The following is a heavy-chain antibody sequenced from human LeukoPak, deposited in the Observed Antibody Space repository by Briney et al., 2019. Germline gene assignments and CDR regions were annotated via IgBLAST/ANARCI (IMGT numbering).Heavy chain of an antibody. D-gene: IGHD3-16*02. J-gene: IGHJ4*02. CDR1: GFTISTHA. V-gene: IGHV3-23*01. CDR3: AREGPGIPSRSTTFDY. Sequence: GGSLRLSCAASGFTISTHALSWVRQTPGKGLEWVSTITGSSDSSYYADSVKGRFTISRDTSRNTLYLQMNSLRAEDTAVYFCAREGPGIPSRSTTFDYWGQGTLVTVSS. CDR2: ITGSSDSS.